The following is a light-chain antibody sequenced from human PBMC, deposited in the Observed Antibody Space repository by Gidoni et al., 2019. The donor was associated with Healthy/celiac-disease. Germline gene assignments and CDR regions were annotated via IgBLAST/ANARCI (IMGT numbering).Light chain of an antibody. V-gene: IGKV3-20*01. Sequence: EIVWPQSPGTLSLSPGESATLSCRASQIVSSSYLAWYQQKPGQAPRLLVYGASSRATGIPDRFSGSGSGTDFTLTISRLEPEDFAVYYCQKYGSSPGFGQGTKVEIK. CDR2: GAS. CDR1: QIVSSSY. J-gene: IGKJ1*01. CDR3: QKYGSSPG.